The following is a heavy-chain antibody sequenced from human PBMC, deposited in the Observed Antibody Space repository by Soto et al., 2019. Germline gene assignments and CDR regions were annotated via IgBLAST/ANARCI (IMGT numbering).Heavy chain of an antibody. CDR2: INPNSGGT. Sequence: QVQLVQSGAEVKKPGASAKVSCKASGYTFIGYYMHWVRQAPGQGLEWMGWINPNSGGTSSAQKFQGRVTMTRDTSITTAYMELSSLRFDDTAVYYCARSPGSAGWYDFWGQGTLVTVSS. V-gene: IGHV1-2*02. D-gene: IGHD6-13*01. J-gene: IGHJ5*01. CDR3: ARSPGSAGWYDF. CDR1: GYTFIGYY.